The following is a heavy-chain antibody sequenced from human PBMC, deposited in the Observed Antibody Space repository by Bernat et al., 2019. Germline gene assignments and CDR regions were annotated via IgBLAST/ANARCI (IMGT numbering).Heavy chain of an antibody. CDR2: FKSKAAGGST. V-gene: IGHV3-15*01. CDR3: CAGLGTSDFDS. CDR1: GFTFSNAW. J-gene: IGHJ4*02. D-gene: IGHD1-7*01. Sequence: EVQLLESGGGLVKPGGSLRLSCAASGFTFSNAWMSWVRQAPGKGLEWVARFKSKAAGGSTDYAAAVRGRFTISRDDSKNMLNLEMNSLKIEDTALYYCCAGLGTSDFDSWGQGTLVTVSS.